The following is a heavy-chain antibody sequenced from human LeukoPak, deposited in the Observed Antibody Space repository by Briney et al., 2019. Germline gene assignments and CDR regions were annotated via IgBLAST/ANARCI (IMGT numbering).Heavy chain of an antibody. Sequence: SGPTLLQPTQTLTLTFTFSGFSLRTRGEGVGWIRQPPGKALEWLALNYWNDDKRYSPSLKSRLTITKDTSKNQVVLTMTNMDPVDTATYYCAHTVTAAWAYWGQGTLVTVSS. CDR2: NYWNDDK. CDR1: GFSLRTRGEG. J-gene: IGHJ4*02. D-gene: IGHD1-26*01. V-gene: IGHV2-5*01. CDR3: AHTVTAAWAY.